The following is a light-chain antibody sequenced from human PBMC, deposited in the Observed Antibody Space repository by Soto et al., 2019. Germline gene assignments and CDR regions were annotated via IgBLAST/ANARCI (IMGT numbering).Light chain of an antibody. V-gene: IGLV2-8*01. CDR3: SSHGGNNV. Sequence: QSVLTQPPSASGSPGQSVTISCTGTSSDVGGYKYVSWYQQHPGKAPKLMIYEVSKRPSGVPDRFSGSKSGNTASLTVSGLQAEDEADYSCSSHGGNNVFGTGTKLTVL. CDR1: SSDVGGYKY. CDR2: EVS. J-gene: IGLJ1*01.